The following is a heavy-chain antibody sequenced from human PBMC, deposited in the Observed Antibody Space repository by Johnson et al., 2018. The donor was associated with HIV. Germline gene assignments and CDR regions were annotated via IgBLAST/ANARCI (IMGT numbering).Heavy chain of an antibody. CDR2: ISYDGSNK. CDR3: ARDGAQQLARDAFDI. V-gene: IGHV3-30*03. J-gene: IGHJ3*02. D-gene: IGHD6-13*01. Sequence: VQLVESGGGLVQPGGSLRLSCAASGFTVSSNYMSWVRQAPGKGLEWVSVISYDGSNKYYADSVKGRFTISRDNSKNTLYLQMNSLRAEDTAVYYCARDGAQQLARDAFDIWGQGTLVIVSS. CDR1: GFTVSSNY.